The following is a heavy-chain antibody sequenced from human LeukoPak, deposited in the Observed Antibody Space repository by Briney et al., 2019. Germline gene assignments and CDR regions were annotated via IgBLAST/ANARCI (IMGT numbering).Heavy chain of an antibody. CDR2: IYYSGST. V-gene: IGHV4-59*08. D-gene: IGHD3-16*01. J-gene: IGHJ4*02. CDR3: ARLNYRGGEALHFDY. Sequence: PSETLSLTCTVSGGSISSYYWSWIRQPPGKGLEWIGYIYYSGSTNYNPSLKSRVTVSLDTSRTHFSLRLSFVTAADTAVYFCARLNYRGGEALHFDYWGQGTLVAVSS. CDR1: GGSISSYY.